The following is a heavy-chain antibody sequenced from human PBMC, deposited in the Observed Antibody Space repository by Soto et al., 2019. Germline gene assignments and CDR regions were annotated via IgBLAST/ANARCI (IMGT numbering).Heavy chain of an antibody. J-gene: IGHJ6*02. CDR1: GGTFSSYA. CDR3: ARVVGSSSSYYYYGMDV. D-gene: IGHD6-6*01. V-gene: IGHV1-69*06. Sequence: ASVKVSCKASGGTFSSYAISWVRQAPGQGLEWMGGIIPIFGTANYAQKFQGRVTITADKSTSTAYMELSSPRSEDTAVYYCARVVGSSSSYYYYGMDVWGQGTTVTVSS. CDR2: IIPIFGTA.